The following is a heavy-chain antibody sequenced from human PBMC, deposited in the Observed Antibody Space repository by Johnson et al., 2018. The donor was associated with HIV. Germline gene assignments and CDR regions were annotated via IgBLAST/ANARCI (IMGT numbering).Heavy chain of an antibody. CDR3: AKTEGSGWQYAFDI. Sequence: QVQLVESGGGLVQPGGSLRLSCAASGFTFSGYGMHWVRQAPGKGLEWVAVISYDGSNKYYVDSVKGRFTISRDNAKNSLYLQMNSLRAEDTAVYYCAKTEGSGWQYAFDIWSQGTMVTVSS. CDR1: GFTFSGYG. V-gene: IGHV3-30*18. J-gene: IGHJ3*02. CDR2: ISYDGSNK. D-gene: IGHD2-15*01.